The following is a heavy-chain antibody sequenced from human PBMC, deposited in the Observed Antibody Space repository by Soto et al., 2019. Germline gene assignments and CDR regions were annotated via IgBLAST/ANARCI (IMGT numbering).Heavy chain of an antibody. CDR3: ARDLLITFGGVIAPWDV. V-gene: IGHV3-33*01. D-gene: IGHD3-16*02. Sequence: GGSLRLSCAASGFTFSSYGMHWVHQAPGKGLEWVAVIWYDGSNKYYADSVKGRFTISRDNSKNTLYLQMNSLRAEDTAVYYCARDLLITFGGVIAPWDVWGKGTTVTVSS. J-gene: IGHJ6*04. CDR2: IWYDGSNK. CDR1: GFTFSSYG.